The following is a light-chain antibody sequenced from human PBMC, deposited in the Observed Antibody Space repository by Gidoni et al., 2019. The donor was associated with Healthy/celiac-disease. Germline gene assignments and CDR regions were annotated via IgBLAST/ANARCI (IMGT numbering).Light chain of an antibody. J-gene: IGKJ2*01. V-gene: IGKV3-15*01. CDR3: QQYKNWPT. Sequence: EIVMTQSPATLSVSPGERATLSCRASQSVSSNLAWYQQKPGPAPRLLIYGASTRATGIPARFSGSGSGTEFTLTISSLQSEDFAVYYCQQYKNWPTFGQGTKLEIK. CDR2: GAS. CDR1: QSVSSN.